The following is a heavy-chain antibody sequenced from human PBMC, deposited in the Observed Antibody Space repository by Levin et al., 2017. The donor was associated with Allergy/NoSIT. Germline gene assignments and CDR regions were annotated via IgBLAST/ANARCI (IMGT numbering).Heavy chain of an antibody. V-gene: IGHV1-18*01. J-gene: IGHJ5*02. Sequence: PVASVKVSCKASGYTFTSHGLSWVRQAPGQGLEWMGWISDYNDYKIYAQKFQGRVTLTIDLSTSTGYMELRSLRSDDTAVYYCARDGSGAHYDPKIDHWGQGTLVTVSS. CDR3: ARDGSGAHYDPKIDH. CDR2: ISDYNDYK. CDR1: GYTFTSHG. D-gene: IGHD3-10*01.